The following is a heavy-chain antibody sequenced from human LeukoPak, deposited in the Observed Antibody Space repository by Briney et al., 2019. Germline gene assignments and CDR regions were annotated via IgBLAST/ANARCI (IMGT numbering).Heavy chain of an antibody. Sequence: ASVKVSCKASGYTFTSYYIHWVRRARGQGLEGMVIINPSSGSTNYAQKFQGRVTMTRDTSTSTVYMDLTRLRSEDTAVYYCARVRSSGYYYKAFDIWGQGTMVTVSS. J-gene: IGHJ3*02. CDR2: INPSSGST. V-gene: IGHV1-46*01. CDR1: GYTFTSYY. D-gene: IGHD3-22*01. CDR3: ARVRSSGYYYKAFDI.